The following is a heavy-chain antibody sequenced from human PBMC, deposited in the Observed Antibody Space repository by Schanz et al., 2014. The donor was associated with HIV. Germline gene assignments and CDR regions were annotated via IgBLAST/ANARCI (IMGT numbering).Heavy chain of an antibody. D-gene: IGHD4-4*01. CDR1: GFPFGYAW. Sequence: EVQVVESGGGLVKPGGSLRLSCAPSGFPFGYAWMSWVRQAPGKGLEWVGLIKSKTDGGTTDYAAPVKGRFTISRDDSKNTLYLQMNSLRAEDTALYFCANDPELTTITGYFDSWGQGTLVTVSS. CDR3: ANDPELTTITGYFDS. J-gene: IGHJ4*02. CDR2: IKSKTDGGTT. V-gene: IGHV3-15*01.